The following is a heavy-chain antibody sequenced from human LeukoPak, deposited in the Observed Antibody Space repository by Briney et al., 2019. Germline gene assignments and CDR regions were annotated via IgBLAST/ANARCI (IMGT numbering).Heavy chain of an antibody. V-gene: IGHV1-46*01. CDR3: ARDERGDYYYYYMDV. CDR2: INPSGGST. J-gene: IGHJ6*03. D-gene: IGHD3-16*01. CDR1: GYTFTSYY. Sequence: ASVKVSCKASGYTFTSYYMHWVRQAPGQGLEWMGIINPSGGSTSYAQKFQGRVTMTRDMSTSTVYMELSSLRSEDTAVYYCARDERGDYYYYYMDVWGKGTTVTVSS.